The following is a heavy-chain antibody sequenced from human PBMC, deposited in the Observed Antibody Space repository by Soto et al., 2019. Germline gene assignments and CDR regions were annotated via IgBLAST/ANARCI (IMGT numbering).Heavy chain of an antibody. D-gene: IGHD2-15*01. J-gene: IGHJ4*02. CDR1: GFTFNSYS. CDR3: ARGYCNGGSCYPGIY. CDR2: ITGSSSDI. V-gene: IGHV3-48*02. Sequence: EVHLVESGGGSVQPGGSLRLSCAASGFTFNSYSMHWVRQAPGKGLEWVSYITGSSSDIYYADSVKGRFTISRDNAKNSLSLQMNSRRDEDTAVYYCARGYCNGGSCYPGIYWGQGTLVSVSS.